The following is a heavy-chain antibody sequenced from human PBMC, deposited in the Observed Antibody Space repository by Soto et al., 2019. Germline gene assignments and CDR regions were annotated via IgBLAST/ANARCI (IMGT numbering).Heavy chain of an antibody. D-gene: IGHD3-22*01. V-gene: IGHV3-11*01. CDR1: GFTFSDNY. CDR2: ISSSGSII. J-gene: IGHJ4*02. CDR3: ARDIGYYESDGYFDY. Sequence: GGSLRLSCAASGFTFSDNYMSWIRQAPGKGLEWVSYISSSGSIIYCADSVKGRFTISRDNAKNSLYLQMNSLRAEDTAVYYCARDIGYYESDGYFDYWGQGDLVTVSS.